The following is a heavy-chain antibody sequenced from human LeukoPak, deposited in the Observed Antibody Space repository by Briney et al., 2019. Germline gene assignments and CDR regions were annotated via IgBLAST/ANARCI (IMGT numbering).Heavy chain of an antibody. CDR3: ARSLGSSSWSDY. V-gene: IGHV1-46*01. Sequence: EASVKVSCKASGYTFTSYYMHSVRQAPGQGLEWMGIINASGGSTSYAQKLQGRVTMTRDTSTSTVYMELSTLRSEDTAVYYCARSLGSSSWSDYWGQGTLVTVSS. J-gene: IGHJ4*02. CDR1: GYTFTSYY. D-gene: IGHD6-13*01. CDR2: INASGGST.